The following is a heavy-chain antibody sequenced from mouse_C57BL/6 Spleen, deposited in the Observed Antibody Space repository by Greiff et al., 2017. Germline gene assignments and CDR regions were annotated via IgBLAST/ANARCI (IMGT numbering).Heavy chain of an antibody. J-gene: IGHJ4*01. CDR3: ARTPYSNSSYYAMDY. Sequence: QVQLQQPGAELVRPGFSVKLSCKASGYTFTSYWMHWVKQRPIQGLEWIGNIDPSDSETYYNQKFKDKATLTVDKSSSTVYMQLSSLTSEDSAVYYCARTPYSNSSYYAMDYWGQGTSVTVSS. CDR2: IDPSDSET. V-gene: IGHV1-52*01. D-gene: IGHD2-5*01. CDR1: GYTFTSYW.